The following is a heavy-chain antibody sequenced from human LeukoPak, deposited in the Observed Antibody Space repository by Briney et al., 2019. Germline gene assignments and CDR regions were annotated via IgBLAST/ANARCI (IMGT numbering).Heavy chain of an antibody. CDR2: IKQDGSEK. Sequence: PGGSLRLSCAASGFTFSSYWMSWVRQAPGKGLEWVANIKQDGSEKYYVDSVKGRFTISRDNAKNSLYLQMNSFIFEDTAVYYCARGGRSGPEGYWGQGTLVTVSS. V-gene: IGHV3-7*01. J-gene: IGHJ4*02. CDR1: GFTFSSYW. CDR3: ARGGRSGPEGY. D-gene: IGHD3-3*01.